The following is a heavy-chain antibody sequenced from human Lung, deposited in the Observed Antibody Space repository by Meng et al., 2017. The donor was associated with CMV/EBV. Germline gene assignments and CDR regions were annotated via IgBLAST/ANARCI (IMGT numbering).Heavy chain of an antibody. J-gene: IGHJ4*02. D-gene: IGHD6-25*01. Sequence: GESXKISCAASGFNFNVYEMSWVRQAPGKGLEWVSYISMSGSTIYYADAVKGRFTISRDNAKNSLYLQINSRGVEDLALYYCARGEAAREFNSWAQGTLVTVSS. V-gene: IGHV3-48*03. CDR3: ARGEAAREFNS. CDR2: ISMSGSTI. CDR1: GFNFNVYE.